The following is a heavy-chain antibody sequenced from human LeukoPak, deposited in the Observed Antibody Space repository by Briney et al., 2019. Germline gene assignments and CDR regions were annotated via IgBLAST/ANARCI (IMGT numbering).Heavy chain of an antibody. J-gene: IGHJ6*02. D-gene: IGHD4-11*01. CDR3: VRYGLQGCRDSRCFTSFYYYGVDV. CDR2: NFPGDTDI. V-gene: IGHV5-51*01. Sequence: KGRESLTLPCPGSGYRFIDYWIGWARQMPGKGLEWMGINFPGDTDIKYSPSFKGQVTNSAGNAVSTAYPQWSSLKASDTAIYYCVRYGLQGCRDSRCFTSFYYYGVDVWGQGSTVTVSS. CDR1: GYRFIDYW.